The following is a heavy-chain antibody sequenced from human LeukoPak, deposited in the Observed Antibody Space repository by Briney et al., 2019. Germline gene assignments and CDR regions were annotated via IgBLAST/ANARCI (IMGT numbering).Heavy chain of an antibody. CDR3: AGYCTNGVCGAD. V-gene: IGHV4-4*07. Sequence: PSETLSLTCTVSGVSISSYYWSWIRQPAGKGLEWIGRIYTSGSTNYNPSLKSRVTMSVDTSKNQFSLKLSSVTAADTAVYYCAGYCTNGVCGADWGQGTLVTVSS. CDR1: GVSISSYY. J-gene: IGHJ4*02. CDR2: IYTSGST. D-gene: IGHD2-8*01.